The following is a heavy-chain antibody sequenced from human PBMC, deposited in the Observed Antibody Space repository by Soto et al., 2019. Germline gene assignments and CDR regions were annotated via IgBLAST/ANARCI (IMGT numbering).Heavy chain of an antibody. D-gene: IGHD3-16*02. J-gene: IGHJ3*01. CDR1: GFTLSMSA. CDR3: AKDRGIIVKAGDAFDV. Sequence: GSLRLSCASSGFTLSMSAVNWVRQAPGKGLEWVSYISDSGDGTYYADSVKGRFTISRDRSKNTVSLQMDSLRAEDTAVYYCAKDRGIIVKAGDAFDVWGQGTKVTVSS. CDR2: ISDSGDGT. V-gene: IGHV3-23*01.